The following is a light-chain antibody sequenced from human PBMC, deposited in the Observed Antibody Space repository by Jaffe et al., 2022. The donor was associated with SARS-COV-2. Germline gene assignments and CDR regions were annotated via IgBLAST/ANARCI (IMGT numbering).Light chain of an antibody. J-gene: IGLJ2*01. CDR2: YDT. CDR1: NIGSKS. CDR3: LVWDGDTYQAL. Sequence: SYVLTQPPSVSVAPGETAKITCTGNNIGSKSLHWYQQRPGQAPVLVIHYDTDRPSGIPERFSGSNSENTATLTISSVEAGDEADYYCLVWDGDTYQALFGGGTRLTVL. V-gene: IGLV3-21*04.